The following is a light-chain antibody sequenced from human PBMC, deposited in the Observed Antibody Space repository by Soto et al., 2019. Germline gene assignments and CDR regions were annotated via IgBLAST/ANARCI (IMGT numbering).Light chain of an antibody. CDR1: QSVLYSSNNKNF. CDR2: WAS. Sequence: DIVMTQSPDSLAVSLGERATINCKSSQSVLYSSNNKNFLAWYQQKPGQPPKLLIYWASTRESGVPDRFSGSGSGTDFTLTISSLQAEDVALYYCQQYYNTPPTFGQGTKVEI. CDR3: QQYYNTPPT. V-gene: IGKV4-1*01. J-gene: IGKJ1*01.